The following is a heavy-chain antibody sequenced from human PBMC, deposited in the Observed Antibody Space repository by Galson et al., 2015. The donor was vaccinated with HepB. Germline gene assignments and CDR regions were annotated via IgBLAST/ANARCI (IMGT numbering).Heavy chain of an antibody. Sequence: SLRLPCAASGFTFSSYAMHWVRQAPGKGPEWVAVISYDGSNKYYADSVKGRFTISRDNSKNTLYLQMNSLRAEDTAVYYCARDRRRIAAAGTSEWFDPLGQGTRVTVSS. V-gene: IGHV3-30*04. CDR3: ARDRRRIAAAGTSEWFDP. CDR1: GFTFSSYA. J-gene: IGHJ5*02. CDR2: ISYDGSNK. D-gene: IGHD6-13*01.